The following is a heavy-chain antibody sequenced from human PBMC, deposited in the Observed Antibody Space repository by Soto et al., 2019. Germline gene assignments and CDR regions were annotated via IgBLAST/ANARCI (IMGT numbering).Heavy chain of an antibody. Sequence: ETLSLTCTVSGGSISSYYWSWIRQPPGKGLEWIGYIYYSGSTNYNPSLKSRVTISVDTSKNQFSLKLSSVTAADTAVYYCARDLGGYCSGGSCYPDYYYYYYGMDVWGQGTTVTVSS. J-gene: IGHJ6*02. CDR1: GGSISSYY. CDR2: IYYSGST. CDR3: ARDLGGYCSGGSCYPDYYYYYYGMDV. V-gene: IGHV4-59*01. D-gene: IGHD2-15*01.